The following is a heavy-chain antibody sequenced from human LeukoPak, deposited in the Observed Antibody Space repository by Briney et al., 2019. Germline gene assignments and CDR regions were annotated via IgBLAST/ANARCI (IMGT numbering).Heavy chain of an antibody. CDR2: ISWNSGSI. V-gene: IGHV3-9*03. CDR3: AKDISSGWYPGHFDY. J-gene: IGHJ4*02. CDR1: GFTFDDYA. D-gene: IGHD6-19*01. Sequence: GGSLRLSCAASGFTFDDYAMHWVRQAPGKGLEWVSGISWNSGSIGYADSVKGRFTSSRDNAKNSLYLQMNSLRAEDMALYYCAKDISSGWYPGHFDYWGQGTLVTVSS.